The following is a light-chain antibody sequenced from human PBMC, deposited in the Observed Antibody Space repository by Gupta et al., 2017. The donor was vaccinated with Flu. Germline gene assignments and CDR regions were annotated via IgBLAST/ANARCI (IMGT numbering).Light chain of an antibody. CDR2: GVS. V-gene: IGKV3-20*01. Sequence: LTQSPDSLSKSPGERVTISCEASQAVTGSQLAWYQQKSGQAPRLLISGVSTRATGVPDRFSGGGSGTYFTLTISRLEPEDFAVYFCQQFDGSLWTFGQGTRVDIK. J-gene: IGKJ1*01. CDR1: QAVTGSQ. CDR3: QQFDGSLWT.